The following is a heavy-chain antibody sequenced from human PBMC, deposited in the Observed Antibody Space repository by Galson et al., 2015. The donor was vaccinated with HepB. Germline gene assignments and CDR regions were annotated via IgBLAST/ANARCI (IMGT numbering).Heavy chain of an antibody. D-gene: IGHD5-12*01. Sequence: CAISGDSVSSNSAAWNWIRQSPSRGLEWLGRTYYRSKWYNDYAVSVKSRITINPDTSKNQFSLQLNSVTPEDTAVYYCARVPMEIVATMGAFDIWGQGTMVTVSS. CDR2: TYYRSKWYN. CDR3: ARVPMEIVATMGAFDI. V-gene: IGHV6-1*01. CDR1: GDSVSSNSAA. J-gene: IGHJ3*02.